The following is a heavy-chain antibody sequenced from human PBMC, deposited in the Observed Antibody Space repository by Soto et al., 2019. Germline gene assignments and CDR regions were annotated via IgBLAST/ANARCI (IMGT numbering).Heavy chain of an antibody. CDR3: ARGRYDSSGWGAFDI. Sequence: GGSLRLSCAASGFTFSSYAMHWVRQAPGKGLEWVAVISYDGSNKYYADSVKGRFTISRDNSKNTLYLQMNSLRAEDTAVYYCARGRYDSSGWGAFDIWGQGTMVTVSS. CDR1: GFTFSSYA. J-gene: IGHJ3*02. CDR2: ISYDGSNK. V-gene: IGHV3-30-3*01. D-gene: IGHD3-22*01.